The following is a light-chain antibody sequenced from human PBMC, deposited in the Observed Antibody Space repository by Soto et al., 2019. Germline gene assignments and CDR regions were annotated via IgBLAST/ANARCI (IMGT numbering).Light chain of an antibody. CDR1: QTVGRY. J-gene: IGKJ2*01. V-gene: IGKV3-20*01. CDR2: GAS. CDR3: QQYGSSPYT. Sequence: DIVLTQSPATLSLSPGDRVTLSCRASQTVGRYLSWYQHSPGQGPRLLMYGASSRATGIPDRFSGTGSGTDFTLTISRLEPEDFAVYYCQQYGSSPYTFGLGTKLEIK.